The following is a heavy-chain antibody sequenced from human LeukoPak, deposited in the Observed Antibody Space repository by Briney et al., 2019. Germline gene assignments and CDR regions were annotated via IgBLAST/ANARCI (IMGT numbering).Heavy chain of an antibody. V-gene: IGHV4-34*01. D-gene: IGHD2-2*01. CDR3: ARAYCSSTSCYPPYFDY. CDR1: GGSFSGYY. Sequence: ASETLSLTCAVYGGSFSGYYWSWIRQPPGKGLEGIGEINHSGSTNYNPSLKSRVTISVDTSKNQFSLKLSSVTAADTAVYYCARAYCSSTSCYPPYFDYWGQGTLVTVSS. CDR2: INHSGST. J-gene: IGHJ4*02.